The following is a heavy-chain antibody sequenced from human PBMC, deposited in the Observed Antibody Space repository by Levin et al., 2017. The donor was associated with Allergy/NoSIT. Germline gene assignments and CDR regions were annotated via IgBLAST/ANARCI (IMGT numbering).Heavy chain of an antibody. V-gene: IGHV4-59*01. Sequence: SQTLSLTCTVSGGSISSYYWSWIRQPPGKGLEWIGYIYYSGSTNYNPSLKSRVTISVDTSKNQFSLKLSSVTAADTAVYYCARSVGGYYYYGMDGWGQGTTVTVSS. CDR3: ARSVGGYYYYGMDG. CDR1: GGSISSYY. D-gene: IGHD3-10*01. CDR2: IYYSGST. J-gene: IGHJ6*02.